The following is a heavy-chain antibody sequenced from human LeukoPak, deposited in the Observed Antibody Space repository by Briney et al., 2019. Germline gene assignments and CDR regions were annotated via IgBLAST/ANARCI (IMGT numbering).Heavy chain of an antibody. D-gene: IGHD3-3*01. CDR3: ARDRNTIFGVVIRFDP. J-gene: IGHJ5*02. Sequence: PGGSLRLSCAASGFTFSSYSRNWVRQAPGKGLEWVSSISSSSSYIYYADSVKGRFTISRDNAKNSLYLQMNSLRAEDTAVYYCARDRNTIFGVVIRFDPWGQGTLVTVSS. CDR2: ISSSSSYI. V-gene: IGHV3-21*01. CDR1: GFTFSSYS.